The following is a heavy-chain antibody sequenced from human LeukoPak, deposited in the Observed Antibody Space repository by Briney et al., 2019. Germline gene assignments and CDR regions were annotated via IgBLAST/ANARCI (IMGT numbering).Heavy chain of an antibody. CDR2: IRYDGSNK. V-gene: IGHV3-30*02. CDR1: GLIFSTYA. J-gene: IGHJ4*02. CDR3: AKVPVTADHFLDS. Sequence: GGSLRLSCAASGLIFSTYAMSWVRQAPGKGLEWVAFIRYDGSNKYYADSVRGRFTLSRDNSKNTLYLQMNSLRPEDTAVCYCAKVPVTADHFLDSWGQGILVIVSS. D-gene: IGHD2-21*02.